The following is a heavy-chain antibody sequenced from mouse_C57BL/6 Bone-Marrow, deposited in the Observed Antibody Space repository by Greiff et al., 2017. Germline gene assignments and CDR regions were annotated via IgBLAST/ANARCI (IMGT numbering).Heavy chain of an antibody. CDR1: GFTFSSST. J-gene: IGHJ1*03. Sequence: EVTLVESGGGLVKPGGSLKLSCAASGFTFSSSTMSWVRQTPETRLQWVAAISGGGGNTYHPDSVKGRFPISRDNDKNILYLQMGSLRSEDTALYYCSRQVTTVLATKYFDVWGTGTTVTVSS. CDR3: SRQVTTVLATKYFDV. CDR2: ISGGGGNT. D-gene: IGHD1-1*01. V-gene: IGHV5-9*01.